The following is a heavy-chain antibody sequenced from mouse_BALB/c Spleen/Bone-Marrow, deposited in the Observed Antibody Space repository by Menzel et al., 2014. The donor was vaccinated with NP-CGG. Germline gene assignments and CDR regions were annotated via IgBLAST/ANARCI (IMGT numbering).Heavy chain of an antibody. CDR3: ARSGNFFDY. D-gene: IGHD3-1*01. V-gene: IGHV3-2*02. CDR1: GYSITSAYA. Sequence: EVQRVESGPGLMKPSQSLSLTCTVTGYSITSAYAWNWIRQFPGDKLEWMGYITSSGHTSYNPSLKSRTSITRDTSKNQFFLQLNSVTTEDTATYFCARSGNFFDYWGQGTTLTVSS. J-gene: IGHJ2*01. CDR2: ITSSGHT.